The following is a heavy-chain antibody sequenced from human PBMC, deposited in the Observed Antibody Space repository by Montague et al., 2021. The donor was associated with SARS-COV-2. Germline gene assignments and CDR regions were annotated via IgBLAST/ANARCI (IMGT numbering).Heavy chain of an antibody. CDR1: GGAMNSVSDL. CDR2: VRPGGRT. Sequence: TLSLTRTVSGGAMNSVSDLWGWIQQASGKGPEWIGRVRPGGRTNYNPSLGSRVTVSLDVSKSQFSLTLSSVTAADSAVYYCTTDTDWRGIEYWGLGTLVTVSS. V-gene: IGHV4-61*02. D-gene: IGHD3/OR15-3a*01. CDR3: TTDTDWRGIEY. J-gene: IGHJ4*02.